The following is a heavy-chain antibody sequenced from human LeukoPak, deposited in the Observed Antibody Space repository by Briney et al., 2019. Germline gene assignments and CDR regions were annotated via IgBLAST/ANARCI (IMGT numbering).Heavy chain of an antibody. J-gene: IGHJ4*02. D-gene: IGHD6-13*01. CDR2: ISAYNDNT. Sequence: ASVKVSCKASGYTFTSYGINWVRQAPGQGLEWMGWISAYNDNTNYAQKLQGRVTMTTDTSTTTAYMELRNLRSDDTAVYYCARDHSSSCQLFDYWGQGTLVTVCS. CDR3: ARDHSSSCQLFDY. V-gene: IGHV1-18*01. CDR1: GYTFTSYG.